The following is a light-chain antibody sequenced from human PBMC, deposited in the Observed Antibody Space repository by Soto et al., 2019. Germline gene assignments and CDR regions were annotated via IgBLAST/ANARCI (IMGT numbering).Light chain of an antibody. V-gene: IGLV2-8*01. CDR2: EVT. J-gene: IGLJ1*01. CDR1: SSDNGRFNF. Sequence: QSALTQPPYASGSPGQSVTISCTGTSSDNGRFNFVSWYQQHPGKAPRLLIYEVTKRPSGVPDRFSGSKSGNAASLTVSGLQAEDEADYFCSSYTGNRDFYVFGTGTKVTV. CDR3: SSYTGNRDFYV.